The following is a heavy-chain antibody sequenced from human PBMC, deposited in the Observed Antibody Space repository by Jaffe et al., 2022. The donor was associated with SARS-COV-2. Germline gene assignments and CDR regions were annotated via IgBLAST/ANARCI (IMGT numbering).Heavy chain of an antibody. Sequence: EVQLLESGGGLVQPGGSLRLSCAASGFTFSSYAMSWVRQAPGKGLEWVSAISGSGGSTYYADSVKGRFTISRDNSKNTLYLQMNSLRAEDTAVYYCAKAGYSSGWYLDLSTDYYYYGMDVWGQGTTVTVSS. CDR2: ISGSGGST. CDR1: GFTFSSYA. V-gene: IGHV3-23*01. J-gene: IGHJ6*02. D-gene: IGHD6-19*01. CDR3: AKAGYSSGWYLDLSTDYYYYGMDV.